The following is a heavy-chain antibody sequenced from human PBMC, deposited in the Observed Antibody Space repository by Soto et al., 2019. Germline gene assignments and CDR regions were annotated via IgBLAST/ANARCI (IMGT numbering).Heavy chain of an antibody. J-gene: IGHJ4*02. V-gene: IGHV3-23*01. D-gene: IGHD2-2*02. CDR3: EKERILYCSSTSCHKTDY. CDR2: ISGSGGST. Sequence: EVQLLESGGGLVQPGGSLRLSCAASGFTFSSYAMSWVRQAPGKGLEWVSAISGSGGSTYYVDSVKGRFTISRDNSKNTLYLQMNSLRAEDTAVYYCEKERILYCSSTSCHKTDYWGQGTLVTVSS. CDR1: GFTFSSYA.